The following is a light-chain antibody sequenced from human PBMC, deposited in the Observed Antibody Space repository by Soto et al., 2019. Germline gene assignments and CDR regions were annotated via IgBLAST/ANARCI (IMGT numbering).Light chain of an antibody. CDR3: AAWDDSLNGVV. CDR1: SSNIGSNT. J-gene: IGLJ2*01. V-gene: IGLV1-44*01. Sequence: QTVVTQPPSASGTPGQRVTISCSGSSSNIGSNTVNWYQQLPGTAPELLIYSNNQRPSGVPDRFAGSKSGTSASLAISGLQSDVEADYYCAAWDDSLNGVVFGGGTKVTVL. CDR2: SNN.